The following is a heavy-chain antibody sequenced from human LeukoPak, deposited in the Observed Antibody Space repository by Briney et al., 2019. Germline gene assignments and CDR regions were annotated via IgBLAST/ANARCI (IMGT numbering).Heavy chain of an antibody. CDR2: INPNSGGT. D-gene: IGHD2-2*02. CDR1: GYTFTGYY. V-gene: IGHV1-2*02. Sequence: ASVKVSCKASGYTFTGYYMHWVRQAPGQGLEWMGWINPNSGGTNYAQKFQGRVTMTRDTSISTAYMELSRLRSDDTAVYYCAMVPAAISGGDWFDPWGQGTLVTVSS. CDR3: AMVPAAISGGDWFDP. J-gene: IGHJ5*02.